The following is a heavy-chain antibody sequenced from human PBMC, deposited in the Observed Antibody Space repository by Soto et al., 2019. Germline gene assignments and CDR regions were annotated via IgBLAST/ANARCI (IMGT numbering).Heavy chain of an antibody. CDR1: GYSFRSYG. CDR2: VSGYNYNT. J-gene: IGHJ6*02. CDR3: ARTVGATTGYYYYGMDV. D-gene: IGHD1-26*01. V-gene: IGHV1-18*01. Sequence: ASVKVSCKASGYSFRSYGINWVRQSPGQGLEWIGWVSGYNYNTKYAQKLQGRITVTTDTSTNTAYMEVRSLRSEDTAVYYCARTVGATTGYYYYGMDVWGQGTTVTVSS.